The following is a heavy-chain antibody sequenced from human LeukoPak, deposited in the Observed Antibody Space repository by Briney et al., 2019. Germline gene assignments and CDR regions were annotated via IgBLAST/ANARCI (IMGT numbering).Heavy chain of an antibody. Sequence: TRGESLKISCKGSGYSLTSYWIGWVRQMPGKGLEWMGIIYPGDSDTRYSPSFQGQVTISADKSISTAYLQWSSLKASDTAMYYCARYYYDSSGYPDFDYWGQGTLVTVSS. CDR1: GYSLTSYW. J-gene: IGHJ4*02. V-gene: IGHV5-51*01. CDR3: ARYYYDSSGYPDFDY. CDR2: IYPGDSDT. D-gene: IGHD3-22*01.